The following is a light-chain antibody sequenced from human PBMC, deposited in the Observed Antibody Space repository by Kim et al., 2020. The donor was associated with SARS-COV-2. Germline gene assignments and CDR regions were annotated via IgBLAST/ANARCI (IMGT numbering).Light chain of an antibody. CDR3: GTWDSSLSAGV. CDR1: TSNIGTNY. V-gene: IGLV1-51*01. J-gene: IGLJ3*02. Sequence: GQKVTISCSGSTSNIGTNYVSWYQQLPGKAPKLLIYDSNERPSGIPDRFSASKSGTSATLGITGLQTGDEAVYYCGTWDSSLSAGVFGGWTQLTVL. CDR2: DSN.